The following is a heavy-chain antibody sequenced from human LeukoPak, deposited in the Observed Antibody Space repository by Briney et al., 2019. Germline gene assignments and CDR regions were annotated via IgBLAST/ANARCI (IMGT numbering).Heavy chain of an antibody. CDR3: AREGDPYYDSSGYLGPDY. V-gene: IGHV3-7*03. Sequence: GGSLRLSCAASGFTFSSYWMSWVRQAPGKGLEWVANIKQDGSEKYYVDSVKGRFTISRDNAKNSLYLQMNSLRAEDTAVYYCAREGDPYYDSSGYLGPDYWGQGTLVTVSS. CDR2: IKQDGSEK. J-gene: IGHJ4*02. D-gene: IGHD3-22*01. CDR1: GFTFSSYW.